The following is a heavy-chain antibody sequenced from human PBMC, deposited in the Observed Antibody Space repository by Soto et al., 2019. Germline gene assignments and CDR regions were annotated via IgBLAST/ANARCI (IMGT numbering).Heavy chain of an antibody. Sequence: EVQLVESGGGLVQPGGSLRLSCVASGFTFSNYWIHWVRQAPGEGLGWVSRIKGDVITTNYADSVKGRFTISRDNAKNPVFLQMNSLRAEDTAVYYCARGGFGAYYLDSWGQGTLVIVS. CDR1: GFTFSNYW. V-gene: IGHV3-74*01. J-gene: IGHJ4*02. CDR2: IKGDVITT. CDR3: ARGGFGAYYLDS. D-gene: IGHD3-3*01.